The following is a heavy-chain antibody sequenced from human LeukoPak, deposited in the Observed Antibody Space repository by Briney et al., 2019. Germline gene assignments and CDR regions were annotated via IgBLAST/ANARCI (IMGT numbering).Heavy chain of an antibody. V-gene: IGHV4-39*07. D-gene: IGHD4-17*01. CDR3: ARSYYGDYDY. CDR2: INHSGST. CDR1: GGSISSSSYY. Sequence: SETLSLTCTVSGGSISSSSYYWSWIRQPPGKGLEWIGEINHSGSTNYNPSLKSRVTISVDTSKNQFSLKLSSVTAADTAVYYCARSYYGDYDYWGQGTLVTVSS. J-gene: IGHJ4*02.